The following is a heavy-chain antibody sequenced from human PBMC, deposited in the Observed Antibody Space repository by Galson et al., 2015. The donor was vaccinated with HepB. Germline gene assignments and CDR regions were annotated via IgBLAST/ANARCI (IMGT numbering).Heavy chain of an antibody. CDR3: ARDSGGPLPAVFDY. J-gene: IGHJ4*02. CDR1: GFTFSSYA. D-gene: IGHD1-26*01. V-gene: IGHV3-30-3*01. Sequence: SLRLSCAASGFTFSSYAMHWVRQTPGKGLKWVAVISYDGSNKYYADSVKGRFTISRDNSKNSLYLQMNSLRAEDTAVYYCARDSGGPLPAVFDYWGQGTLVTVSS. CDR2: ISYDGSNK.